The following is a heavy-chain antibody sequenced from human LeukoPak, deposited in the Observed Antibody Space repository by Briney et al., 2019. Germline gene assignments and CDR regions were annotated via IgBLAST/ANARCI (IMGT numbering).Heavy chain of an antibody. CDR3: AKGRQWLVPDGMDV. Sequence: PGGSLRLSCAASGFTFDDYAMHWVRQAPGKGLEWVSGISWNSGSIGYADSVKGRFTISRDNAKNSLYLQMNSLRAEDTALYYCAKGRQWLVPDGMDVWGQGTTVIVSS. V-gene: IGHV3-9*01. D-gene: IGHD6-19*01. J-gene: IGHJ6*02. CDR2: ISWNSGSI. CDR1: GFTFDDYA.